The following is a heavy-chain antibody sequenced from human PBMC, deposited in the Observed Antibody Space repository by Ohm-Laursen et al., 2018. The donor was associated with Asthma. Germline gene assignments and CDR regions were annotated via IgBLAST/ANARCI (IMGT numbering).Heavy chain of an antibody. V-gene: IGHV1-69*10. D-gene: IGHD1-26*01. CDR3: ARDWRELLTDYGMDV. J-gene: IGHJ6*02. CDR1: GGTFSSYA. Sequence: SVKVSCKASGGTFSSYAISWVRQAPGQGLEWMGGIIPIFGIANYAQKFQGRVTITADKSTSTAYMELSSLRSEDTAVYYCARDWRELLTDYGMDVWGQGTTVTVSS. CDR2: IIPIFGIA.